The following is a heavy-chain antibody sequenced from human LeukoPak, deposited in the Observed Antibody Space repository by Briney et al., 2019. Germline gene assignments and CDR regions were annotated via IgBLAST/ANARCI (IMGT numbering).Heavy chain of an antibody. D-gene: IGHD5-24*01. CDR1: AFTFSDNY. CDR2: ISSVGSTI. V-gene: IGHV3-11*01. Sequence: PGGSLRLSCAASAFTFSDNYTSCIRQAPGKGLEWVSCISSVGSTIYYADSVKGRFTISRDNAKSSLYLQMNSLRAEDTAVYYCARTQLTYYYYYMDVWGKGTTVTDSS. J-gene: IGHJ6*03. CDR3: ARTQLTYYYYYMDV.